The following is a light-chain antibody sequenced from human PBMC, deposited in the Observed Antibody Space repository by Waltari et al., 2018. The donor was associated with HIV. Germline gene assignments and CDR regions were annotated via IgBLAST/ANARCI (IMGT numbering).Light chain of an antibody. V-gene: IGLV1-44*01. CDR3: AAWDDSLNGNV. Sequence: QSVVTQPPSASGTPGQRVTISCSGSSSNIGSNPVHWYQQLPGPAPKLLIYSNNPRPDGGPDRFSGSKSGTSASLAISGLQSEDEADYYCAAWDDSLNGNVFGTGTKVTVL. CDR1: SSNIGSNP. CDR2: SNN. J-gene: IGLJ1*01.